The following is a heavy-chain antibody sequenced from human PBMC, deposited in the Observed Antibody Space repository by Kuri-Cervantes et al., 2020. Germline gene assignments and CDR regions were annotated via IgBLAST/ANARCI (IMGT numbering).Heavy chain of an antibody. CDR3: ARGSYYYYGMDV. V-gene: IGHV3-48*04. Sequence: GGSLRLSCAASGFTFSSYAMHWVRQAPGKGLEWVSYISSSSSTIYYADSVKGRFTISRDNAKNSLYLQMNSLRAEDTAVYYCARGSYYYYGMDVRGQGTTVTVSS. CDR2: ISSSSSTI. J-gene: IGHJ6*02. CDR1: GFTFSSYA.